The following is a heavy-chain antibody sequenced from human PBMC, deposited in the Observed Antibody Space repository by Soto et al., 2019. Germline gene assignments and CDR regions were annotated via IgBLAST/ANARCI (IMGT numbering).Heavy chain of an antibody. CDR1: GDSVSTSNW. CDR3: ARSAGGNSFFEY. CDR2: IYHGGTT. J-gene: IGHJ4*02. D-gene: IGHD1-1*01. Sequence: LSLTCAVSGDSVSTSNWWSWVRQPPGNGLEWIGEIYHGGTTNYNPSLKSRVTLSVDKSKNQFSLRLTSVTAADTAVYYCARSAGGNSFFEYWGQGTLVTVSS. V-gene: IGHV4-4*02.